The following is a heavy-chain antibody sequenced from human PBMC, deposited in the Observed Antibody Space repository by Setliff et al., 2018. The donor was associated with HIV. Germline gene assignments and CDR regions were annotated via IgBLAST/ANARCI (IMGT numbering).Heavy chain of an antibody. CDR3: ARSPLGGYYYDNSGYHDY. CDR2: INHSGRT. D-gene: IGHD3-22*01. Sequence: SETLSLTCAVYGGSFSDYYWSWIRQPPGKGLEWIGEINHSGRTIQSPSLGSRVTISIDTSKNQFSLKLSSVSAADTAVYYCARSPLGGYYYDNSGYHDYWGQGTQVTVSS. J-gene: IGHJ4*02. V-gene: IGHV4-34*01. CDR1: GGSFSDYY.